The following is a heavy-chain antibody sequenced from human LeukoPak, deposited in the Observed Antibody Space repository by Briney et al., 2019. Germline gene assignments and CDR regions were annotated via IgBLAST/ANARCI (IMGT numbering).Heavy chain of an antibody. Sequence: ASVKVSCKASGYTFTSYDINWVRQATGQGLEWMGWMNPNSGNTGYAQKFQGRVTMTRNTSISTAYMELSSLRSEDTAVYYCARGRVFLNWFDPWGQGTLVTVS. CDR3: ARGRVFLNWFDP. V-gene: IGHV1-8*01. D-gene: IGHD3-3*01. J-gene: IGHJ5*02. CDR1: GYTFTSYD. CDR2: MNPNSGNT.